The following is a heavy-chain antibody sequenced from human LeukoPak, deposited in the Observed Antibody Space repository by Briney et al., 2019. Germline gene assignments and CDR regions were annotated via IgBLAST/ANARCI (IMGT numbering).Heavy chain of an antibody. CDR1: GYSISSGYY. CDR2: IYHSGST. Sequence: SETLSLTCAVSGYSISSGYYWGWIRQPPGKGLEWIGSIYHSGSTYYNPSLKGRVTISVDTSKNQFSLKLSPVTAADTAVYYCAGTLRDGYNKGGFDYWGQGTLVTVSS. D-gene: IGHD5-24*01. J-gene: IGHJ4*02. CDR3: AGTLRDGYNKGGFDY. V-gene: IGHV4-38-2*01.